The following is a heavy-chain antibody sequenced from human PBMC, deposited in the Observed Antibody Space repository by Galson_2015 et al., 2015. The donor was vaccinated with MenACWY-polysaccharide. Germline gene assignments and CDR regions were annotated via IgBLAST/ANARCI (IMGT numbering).Heavy chain of an antibody. J-gene: IGHJ4*02. CDR2: ILRDGSST. D-gene: IGHD6-6*01. CDR3: TRGSQYSANYGGD. Sequence: SLRLSCAASGFTFSSSWLHWVRQAPGKGLVWISRILRDGSSTSYADSVSGRFTISRDNAKNMLHLQMNGLSGEDTAVYYYTRGSQYSANYGGDWGQGTLVTVSS. V-gene: IGHV3-74*01. CDR1: GFTFSSSW.